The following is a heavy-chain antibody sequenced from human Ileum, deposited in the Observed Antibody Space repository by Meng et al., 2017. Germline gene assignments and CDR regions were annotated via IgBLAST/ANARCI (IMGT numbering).Heavy chain of an antibody. V-gene: IGHV4-39*07. Sequence: QLQVPGPGLGKPSETRSLTCTFSGGSISNTSYYWAWIRQPPGKGLEWIGRMSYSGSTYFNPSLKSRVAISVDTSNNQVSLKLSFVTGADTAVYYCARGGAVAGVWWYFDLWGRGTLVTVSS. CDR3: ARGGAVAGVWWYFDL. CDR1: GGSISNTSYY. CDR2: MSYSGST. D-gene: IGHD6-19*01. J-gene: IGHJ2*01.